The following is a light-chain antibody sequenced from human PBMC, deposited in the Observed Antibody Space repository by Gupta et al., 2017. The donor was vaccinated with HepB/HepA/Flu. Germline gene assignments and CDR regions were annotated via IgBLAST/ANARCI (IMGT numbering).Light chain of an antibody. V-gene: IGKV2-28*01. J-gene: IGKJ4*01. Sequence: IVMTQSVVTLPVTPRESASMSCRSSQNLLSRNGNNYVDWYLQKRGQSTQLLIYLGSIRASGVPDRFSSSGSGTDFTLKSSRVEAEDVGVYYCMQALTAPLTFGGGTRVEIK. CDR1: QNLLSRNGNNY. CDR3: MQALTAPLT. CDR2: LGS.